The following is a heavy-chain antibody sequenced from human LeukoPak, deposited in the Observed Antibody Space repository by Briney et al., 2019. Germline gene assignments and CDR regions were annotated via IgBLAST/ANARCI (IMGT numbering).Heavy chain of an antibody. CDR3: ASPAYCGGDCYGY. CDR1: GGTFSSYA. D-gene: IGHD2-21*01. Sequence: SVKVSCKASGGTFSSYAISWVRQAPGQGLEWMGGIIPIFGTANYAQKFQGRVTITAGESTSTAYMELSSLRSEDTAVYYCASPAYCGGDCYGYWGQGTLVTVSS. J-gene: IGHJ4*02. V-gene: IGHV1-69*13. CDR2: IIPIFGTA.